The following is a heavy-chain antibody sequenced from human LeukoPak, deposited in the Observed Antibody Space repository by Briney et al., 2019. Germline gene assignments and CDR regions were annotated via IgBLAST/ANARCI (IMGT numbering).Heavy chain of an antibody. J-gene: IGHJ6*03. V-gene: IGHV3-66*02. Sequence: GGSLRLSCAASGFTSRNYWMGWVRQAPGKGLEWVSVIYAGGTTYYADSVKGRFTISRDNSKNTLYLQMNSLRAEDTAVYYCARVRFYYYYMDVWGKGTTVTVSS. CDR3: ARVRFYYYYMDV. CDR1: GFTSRNYW. CDR2: IYAGGTT.